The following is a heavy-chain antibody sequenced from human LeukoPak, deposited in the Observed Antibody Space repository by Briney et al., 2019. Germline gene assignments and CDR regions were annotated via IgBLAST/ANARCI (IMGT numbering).Heavy chain of an antibody. CDR2: INPNSGGT. Sequence: GASVKVSCKASGYAFTGYYMHWVRQAPGQGLEWMGWINPNSGGTNYAQKFQGRVTMTRDTSISTAYMELSSLRSDDTAVYYCARDRADYRAAFDIWGQGTMVTVSS. CDR3: ARDRADYRAAFDI. V-gene: IGHV1-2*02. J-gene: IGHJ3*02. CDR1: GYAFTGYY. D-gene: IGHD4-11*01.